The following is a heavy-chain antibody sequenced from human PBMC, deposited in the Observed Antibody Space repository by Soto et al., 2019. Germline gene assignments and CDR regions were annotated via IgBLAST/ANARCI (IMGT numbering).Heavy chain of an antibody. Sequence: QVQLVESGGGVVQPGRSLRLSCAASGFTFSSYGMHWVRQAPGKGLEWVAVIWYDGSNKYYADSVMGRFTISRDNSKNTLYLQMNSLRAEDTAVYYCARDQGRGYNYGFDYWGQGTLVTVSS. D-gene: IGHD5-18*01. CDR1: GFTFSSYG. V-gene: IGHV3-33*01. J-gene: IGHJ4*02. CDR2: IWYDGSNK. CDR3: ARDQGRGYNYGFDY.